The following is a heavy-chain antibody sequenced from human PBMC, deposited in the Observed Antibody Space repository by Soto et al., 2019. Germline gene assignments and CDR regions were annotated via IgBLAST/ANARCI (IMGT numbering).Heavy chain of an antibody. CDR2: ISPFNGNT. Sequence: QVQLVQSGAQVKKPGASVKVSCKASGYTFTSYSLNWVRQVPGQGLEWMGWISPFNGNTDYAQKFQGRVTMTTDSFTSTAYMELRSLKSDDTAVYYCARGRRGATTGDYWGRGTLVTVSS. D-gene: IGHD1-26*01. CDR3: ARGRRGATTGDY. V-gene: IGHV1-18*01. CDR1: GYTFTSYS. J-gene: IGHJ4*02.